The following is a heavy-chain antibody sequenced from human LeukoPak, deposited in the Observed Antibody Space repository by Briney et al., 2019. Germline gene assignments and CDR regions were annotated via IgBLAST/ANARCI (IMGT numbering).Heavy chain of an antibody. Sequence: PSETLSLTCTVSGGSISSGSYYWSWIRQPAGKGLEWIGCIYTSGSTNYNPSLKSRVTISVDTSKNQFSLKLSSVTAADTAVYYCAVSRTYYFDYWGQGTLVTVSS. CDR2: IYTSGST. CDR1: GGSISSGSYY. D-gene: IGHD1-1*01. CDR3: AVSRTYYFDY. V-gene: IGHV4-61*02. J-gene: IGHJ4*02.